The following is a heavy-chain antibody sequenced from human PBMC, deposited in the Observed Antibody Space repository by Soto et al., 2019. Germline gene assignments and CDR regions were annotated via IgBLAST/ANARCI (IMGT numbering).Heavy chain of an antibody. D-gene: IGHD2-15*01. CDR3: AKEYSMQVYYYYYGMDV. CDR2: IWYDGSNK. CDR1: GFTFSSYG. V-gene: IGHV3-30*02. Sequence: GGSLRLSCAASGFTFSSYGMHWVRQAPGKGLEWVAVIWYDGSNKYYADSVKGRFTISRDNSKNTLYLQMNSLRAEDTAVYYCAKEYSMQVYYYYYGMDVWGQGTTVTVSS. J-gene: IGHJ6*02.